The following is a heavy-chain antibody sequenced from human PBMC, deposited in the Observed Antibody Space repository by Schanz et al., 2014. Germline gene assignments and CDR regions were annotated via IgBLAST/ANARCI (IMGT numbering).Heavy chain of an antibody. Sequence: QVQLVQSGAEVKKPGDSVTVSCKASGYTFTGYYIHWVRQAPGQGLEWMATINPSGGSTSFAQKFQGRVTMTRATSTSTVNMELTSLRSEDTAVYYCARDPYSASYFPSPPLYGLDVWGQGTTVTVSS. CDR1: GYTFTGYY. D-gene: IGHD1-26*01. CDR3: ARDPYSASYFPSPPLYGLDV. V-gene: IGHV1-46*01. J-gene: IGHJ6*02. CDR2: INPSGGST.